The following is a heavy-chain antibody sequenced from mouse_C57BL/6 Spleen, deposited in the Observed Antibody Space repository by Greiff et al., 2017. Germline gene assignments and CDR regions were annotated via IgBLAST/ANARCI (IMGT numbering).Heavy chain of an antibody. CDR3: ARSTVVATDY. J-gene: IGHJ2*01. CDR2: IYPGSGST. D-gene: IGHD1-1*01. Sequence: QVQLQQSGAELVKPGASVKMSCKASGYTFTSYWITWVKQRPGQGLEWIGDIYPGSGSTNYNEKFKSKATLTVDKSSSTAYMQLSSLTSEDSAVYFCARSTVVATDYWGQGTTLTVSS. V-gene: IGHV1-55*01. CDR1: GYTFTSYW.